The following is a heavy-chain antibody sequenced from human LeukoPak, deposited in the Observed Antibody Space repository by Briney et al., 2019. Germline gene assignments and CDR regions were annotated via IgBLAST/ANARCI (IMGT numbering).Heavy chain of an antibody. J-gene: IGHJ4*02. Sequence: SETLSLTCAAYGGSFSGYYWSWIRQPPGKRLEWIGEINHSGSTNYNPSLKSRVTISVDTSKSQFSLKLSSVTAADTAVYYCARVIVWFGESVFDYWGQGTLVTVSS. V-gene: IGHV4-34*01. CDR1: GGSFSGYY. D-gene: IGHD3-10*01. CDR3: ARVIVWFGESVFDY. CDR2: INHSGST.